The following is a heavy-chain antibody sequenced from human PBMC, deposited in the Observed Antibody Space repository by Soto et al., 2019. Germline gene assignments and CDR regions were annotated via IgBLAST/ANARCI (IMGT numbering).Heavy chain of an antibody. CDR2: INPSGGST. V-gene: IGHV1-46*01. J-gene: IGHJ4*02. CDR1: GYTSTSYY. D-gene: IGHD5-18*01. Sequence: VPVQVSCKASGYTSTSYYMHWVRQAPGQGLEWMGIINPSGGSTSYAQKFQGRVTMTRDTSTSTVYMELSSLRSEDTAVYYCAGTDTAMVTGSDYWGQGTLVTVSS. CDR3: AGTDTAMVTGSDY.